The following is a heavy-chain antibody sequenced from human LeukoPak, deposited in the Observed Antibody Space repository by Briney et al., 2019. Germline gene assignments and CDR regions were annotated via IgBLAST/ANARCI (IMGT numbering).Heavy chain of an antibody. CDR2: IYYSGST. J-gene: IGHJ4*02. D-gene: IGHD3-10*01. CDR3: ARSDYYGSGSY. V-gene: IGHV4-61*01. Sequence: SETLSLTCTVSGGSVSSASYYWSWIRQPPGKGLEWIGYIYYSGSTNYNPSLKSRVTMSVDTSKNQFSLKLSSVTAADTAVYYCARSDYYGSGSYWGQGTLVTVSS. CDR1: GGSVSSASYY.